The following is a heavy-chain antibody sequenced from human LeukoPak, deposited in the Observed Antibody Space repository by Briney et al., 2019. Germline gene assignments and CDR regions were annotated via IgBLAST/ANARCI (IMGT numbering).Heavy chain of an antibody. Sequence: GGSLRLSCAASGFTFSSYAMHWVRQAPGKGLEYVSAISSNGGSTYYANSVKGRFTISRDNSKNTLYLQMGSLRAEDMAVYYCARGLPSGSYYFDYWGQGTLVTVSS. CDR2: ISSNGGST. J-gene: IGHJ4*02. D-gene: IGHD1-26*01. CDR3: ARGLPSGSYYFDY. CDR1: GFTFSSYA. V-gene: IGHV3-64*01.